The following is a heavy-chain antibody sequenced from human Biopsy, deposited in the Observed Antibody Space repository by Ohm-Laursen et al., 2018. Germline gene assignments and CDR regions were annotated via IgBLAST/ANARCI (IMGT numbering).Heavy chain of an antibody. CDR3: ARRLPLRGFAFDV. Sequence: GTLSLTCTVSGDSITSYFWNWIRQAPGKGLEWIGNIYYRGNTNYSPSLKSRATISLDSSKNQFSLNLNSVTTTDTAVYYCARRLPLRGFAFDVWGQGTVVTVS. CDR1: GDSITSYF. CDR2: IYYRGNT. J-gene: IGHJ3*01. V-gene: IGHV4-59*08. D-gene: IGHD3-10*01.